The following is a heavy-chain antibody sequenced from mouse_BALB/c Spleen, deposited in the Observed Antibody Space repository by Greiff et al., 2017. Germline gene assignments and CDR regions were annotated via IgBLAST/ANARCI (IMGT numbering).Heavy chain of an antibody. Sequence: QVQLQQPGAELVKPGASVKLSCKASGYTFTSYWMHWVKQRPGQGLEWIGEINPSNGRTNYNEKFKSKATLTVDKSSSTAYMQLSSLTSEDSAVYYCARSTVVAGPAYWGQGTLVTVSA. CDR2: INPSNGRT. J-gene: IGHJ3*01. V-gene: IGHV1S81*02. CDR3: ARSTVVAGPAY. CDR1: GYTFTSYW. D-gene: IGHD1-1*01.